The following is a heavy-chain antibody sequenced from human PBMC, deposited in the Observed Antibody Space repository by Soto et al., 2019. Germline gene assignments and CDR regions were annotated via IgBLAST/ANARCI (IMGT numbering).Heavy chain of an antibody. J-gene: IGHJ4*02. CDR3: AKRGVYTPDY. CDR1: GFTFSSYT. D-gene: IGHD6-13*01. V-gene: IGHV3-23*01. Sequence: GGSLRLSGTASGFTFSSYTMNWVRQAPGKGLECVSSISGSGGNTYYADSVKGRFTISRDNSKNTLFLQMNSLRVDDTAVYYCAKRGVYTPDYWGQGTLVTVSS. CDR2: ISGSGGNT.